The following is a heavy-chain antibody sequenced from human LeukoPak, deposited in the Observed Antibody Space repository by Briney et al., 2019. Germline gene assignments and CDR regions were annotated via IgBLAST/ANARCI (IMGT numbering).Heavy chain of an antibody. Sequence: ASVKVSCKASEYIFTSYYMHWVRQAPGQGLEWLGVVYPSAGTSDPAQRFRARITLSDDTSTSTAYMELRSLKSEDTAIYFCVREYHGGYFDFWGQGTLVTVSS. V-gene: IGHV1-46*03. CDR1: EYIFTSYY. J-gene: IGHJ4*02. CDR2: VYPSAGTS. CDR3: VREYHGGYFDF. D-gene: IGHD3-16*01.